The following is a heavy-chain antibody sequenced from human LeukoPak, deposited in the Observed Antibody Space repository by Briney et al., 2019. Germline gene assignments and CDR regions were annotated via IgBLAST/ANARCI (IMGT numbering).Heavy chain of an antibody. CDR3: ARGRRYSSSSRWFDP. Sequence: ASVTVSCTASGYTFTSYDINWVRQATGQGLEWMGWMNPNSGNTGYAQKFQGRVTMTRNTSISTAYMELSSLRSEDTAVYYCARGRRYSSSSRWFDPWGQGTLVTVSS. CDR1: GYTFTSYD. V-gene: IGHV1-8*01. J-gene: IGHJ5*02. CDR2: MNPNSGNT. D-gene: IGHD6-6*01.